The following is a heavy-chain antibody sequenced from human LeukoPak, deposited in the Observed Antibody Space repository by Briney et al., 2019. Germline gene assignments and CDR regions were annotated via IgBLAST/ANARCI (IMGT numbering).Heavy chain of an antibody. J-gene: IGHJ4*02. CDR1: GFTFSSYG. V-gene: IGHV3-33*06. CDR3: AKGSDTAPDY. CDR2: IWYDGSNK. Sequence: PGGSLRLSCAASGFTFSSYGMHWVRQAPGKGLEWVAVIWYDGSNKYYADSVKGRFTISRDNSRNTLYLQMNSLRAEDTAVYYCAKGSDTAPDYWGQGTLVTVSS. D-gene: IGHD5-18*01.